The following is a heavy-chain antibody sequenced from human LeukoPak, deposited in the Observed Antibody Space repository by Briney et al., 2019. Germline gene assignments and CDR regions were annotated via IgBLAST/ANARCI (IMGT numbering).Heavy chain of an antibody. V-gene: IGHV5-51*01. CDR3: AVRPGYCSGGSCSHFDY. J-gene: IGHJ4*02. CDR1: GYSFTSYW. D-gene: IGHD2-15*01. Sequence: GESLKISCKGSGYSFTSYWIGWVRQMPGQGLEWMGIIYPGDSDTRYSPSFQGQVTISADKSINTAYLQWSGLKASDTAMYYCAVRPGYCSGGSCSHFDYWGQGTLVTVSS. CDR2: IYPGDSDT.